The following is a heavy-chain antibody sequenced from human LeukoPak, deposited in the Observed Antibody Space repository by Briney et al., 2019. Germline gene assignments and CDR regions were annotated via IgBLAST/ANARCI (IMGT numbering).Heavy chain of an antibody. J-gene: IGHJ4*02. CDR1: GLTLRNYA. D-gene: IGHD1-26*01. CDR3: AKDWDLDY. Sequence: GGSLRLPCPAPGLTLRNYAMAWFRRAPGKGLEWVSAISNSGTDTYYAGSVKGRFTISRDNSKNTLYLQMNSLRVDDTAVYYCAKDWDLDYWGQGTLVTVSS. V-gene: IGHV3-23*01. CDR2: ISNSGTDT.